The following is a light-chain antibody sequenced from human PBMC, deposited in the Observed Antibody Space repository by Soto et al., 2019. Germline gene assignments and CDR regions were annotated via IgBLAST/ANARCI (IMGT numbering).Light chain of an antibody. Sequence: DIVMTQSPLSLPVTPGEPASISCRSSQSLLHSNGYNYLDWYLQKPGQSPQLLIYFGSNRASGVHDRFSGSGSGTDFTLKISRVEAEDVGVYYCMQALQTPPPFGQGTKLEIK. J-gene: IGKJ2*01. CDR2: FGS. V-gene: IGKV2-28*01. CDR1: QSLLHSNGYNY. CDR3: MQALQTPPP.